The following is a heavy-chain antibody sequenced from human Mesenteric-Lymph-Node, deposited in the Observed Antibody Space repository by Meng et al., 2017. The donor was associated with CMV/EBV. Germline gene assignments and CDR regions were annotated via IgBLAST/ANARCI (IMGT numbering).Heavy chain of an antibody. Sequence: ASVKVSCKTSGYSFTTYGVTWVRQAPGQGLEWMGWISGHNGHTDYTPSLQGRVTMTTDTSTTTAYMELSSLRSEDTAVYYCASHDTYSGSGGAFNVWGQGTLVTVSS. J-gene: IGHJ3*01. CDR2: ISGHNGHT. CDR1: GYSFTTYG. V-gene: IGHV1-18*01. CDR3: ASHDTYSGSGGAFNV. D-gene: IGHD1-26*01.